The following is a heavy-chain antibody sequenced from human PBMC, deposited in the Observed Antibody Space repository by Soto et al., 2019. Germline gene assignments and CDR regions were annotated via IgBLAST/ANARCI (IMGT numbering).Heavy chain of an antibody. Sequence: GASVKVSFKASGYTFTSYGISWVRQAPGQGLEWMGWISAYNGNTNYAQKLQGRVTMTTDTSTSTAYMELRSLRSDDTAVYYCARDYYDSSGYYPESEAFNDYWGQGTLVTVSS. D-gene: IGHD3-22*01. V-gene: IGHV1-18*01. CDR1: GYTFTSYG. CDR3: ARDYYDSSGYYPESEAFNDY. J-gene: IGHJ4*02. CDR2: ISAYNGNT.